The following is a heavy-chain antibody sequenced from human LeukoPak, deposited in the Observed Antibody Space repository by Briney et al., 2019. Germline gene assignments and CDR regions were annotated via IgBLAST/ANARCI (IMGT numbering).Heavy chain of an antibody. V-gene: IGHV4-39*01. CDR3: ARQLGYCSSTSCYADKVDY. J-gene: IGHJ4*02. Sequence: SETLSLTCTVSGGSISSSSYYWGWIRQPPGKGLERIGSIYYSGSTYYNPSLKSRVTISVDTSKNQFSLKLSSVTAADTAVYYCARQLGYCSSTSCYADKVDYWGQGTLVTVSS. CDR1: GGSISSSSYY. CDR2: IYYSGST. D-gene: IGHD2-2*01.